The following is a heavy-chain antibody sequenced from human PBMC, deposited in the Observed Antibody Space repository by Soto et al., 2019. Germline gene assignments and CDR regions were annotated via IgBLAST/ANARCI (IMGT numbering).Heavy chain of an antibody. CDR1: GFTFSNAW. CDR2: IKSKTDGGTT. J-gene: IGHJ4*02. D-gene: IGHD1-1*01. V-gene: IGHV3-15*07. CDR3: TTGRRYNWNPFDY. Sequence: EVQLVESGGGLVKPGGSLRLSCAASGFTFSNAWMNWVRQAPGKGLEWVGRIKSKTDGGTTDYAATVKGRFTISRDDSKNTLYLQMNSLKTEDTAVYYCTTGRRYNWNPFDYWGQGTLVTVSS.